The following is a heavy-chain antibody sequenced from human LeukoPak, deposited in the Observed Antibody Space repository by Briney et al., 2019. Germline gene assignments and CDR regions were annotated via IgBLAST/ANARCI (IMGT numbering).Heavy chain of an antibody. CDR2: IYYSGST. CDR1: GGSISSYY. D-gene: IGHD2-2*01. Sequence: SETLSLTCTVSGGSISSYYWSWIRQPPGKGLEWIGYIYYSGSTNYNPSLKSRVTISVDTSKNQFYLKLSSVTAADTAVYYCAGSSAAKGSIMWGQGTLVTVSS. CDR3: AGSSAAKGSIM. J-gene: IGHJ4*02. V-gene: IGHV4-59*08.